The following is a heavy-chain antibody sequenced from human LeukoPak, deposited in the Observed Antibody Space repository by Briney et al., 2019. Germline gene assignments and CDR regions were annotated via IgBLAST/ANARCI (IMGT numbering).Heavy chain of an antibody. J-gene: IGHJ4*02. CDR1: GFTVSSNY. V-gene: IGHV3-66*01. Sequence: GGSLRLSCAASGFTVSSNYMSWVRQAPGKGLEWVSVIYSGGSTYYADSVKGRFTISRDNSKNTLYLQMNSLRAEDTAVYYCARDSPNPNYDSSGYYPDYWGQGTLVTVSS. CDR3: ARDSPNPNYDSSGYYPDY. D-gene: IGHD3-22*01. CDR2: IYSGGST.